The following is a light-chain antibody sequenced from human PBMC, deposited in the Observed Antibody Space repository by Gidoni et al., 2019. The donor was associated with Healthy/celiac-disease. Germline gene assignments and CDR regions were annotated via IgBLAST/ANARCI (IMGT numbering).Light chain of an antibody. J-gene: IGKJ2*01. CDR1: QSISSW. V-gene: IGKV1-5*03. Sequence: DIQMTQSPSTLSACGGDRVTITCRASQSISSWLAWYQQKPGKAPKLLIYKASSLESGVPSRFSGSGSGTEFTLTISSLQPDDFATYYCQPYNSYPYTFGQGTKLEIK. CDR2: KAS. CDR3: QPYNSYPYT.